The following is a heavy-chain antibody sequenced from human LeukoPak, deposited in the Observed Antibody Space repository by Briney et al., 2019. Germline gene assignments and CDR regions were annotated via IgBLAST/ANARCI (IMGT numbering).Heavy chain of an antibody. CDR1: GFTFSSYG. CDR2: ISSSGSTI. D-gene: IGHD3-10*02. CDR3: AELGITMIGGV. J-gene: IGHJ6*04. V-gene: IGHV3-48*03. Sequence: GGSLRLSCAASGFTFSSYGINWVRQAPGKGLEWVSYISSSGSTIYYADSVKGRFTISRDNAKNSLYLQMNSLRAEDTAVYYCAELGITMIGGVWGKGTAVTISS.